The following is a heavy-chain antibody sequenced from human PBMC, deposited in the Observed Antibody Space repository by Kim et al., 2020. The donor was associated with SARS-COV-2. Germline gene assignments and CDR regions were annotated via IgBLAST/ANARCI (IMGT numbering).Heavy chain of an antibody. Sequence: GGSLRLSCAASGFTFSTYAMSWVRQAPGKGLEWVSTLSNTGATTYYADSVKGRFTISRDNSKNTLYLQMNSLRAEDTAVYYCAKIQGPRYYCMDVWGKGTTVTVSS. CDR1: GFTFSTYA. CDR2: LSNTGATT. V-gene: IGHV3-23*01. J-gene: IGHJ6*03. CDR3: AKIQGPRYYCMDV.